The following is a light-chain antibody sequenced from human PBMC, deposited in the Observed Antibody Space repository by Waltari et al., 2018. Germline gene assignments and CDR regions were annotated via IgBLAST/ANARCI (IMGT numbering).Light chain of an antibody. CDR1: QSVGSY. Sequence: EIVLTQSPATLSLSPGERATLSCRASQSVGSYVAWYQQKPGQPPKLLIYWASTRESGVPDRFSGSGSGTDFTLTISSLQPEDVAVYYCQQYISPPLTFGGGTKVEIK. CDR3: QQYISPPLT. J-gene: IGKJ4*01. V-gene: IGKV3-11*01. CDR2: WAS.